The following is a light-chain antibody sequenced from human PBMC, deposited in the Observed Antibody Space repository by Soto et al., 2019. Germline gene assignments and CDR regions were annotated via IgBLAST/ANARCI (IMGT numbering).Light chain of an antibody. CDR2: GNT. Sequence: QAVVTQPPSLSGAPGQRVTISCTGSSSNIGAGYDVHWYQQLPGRAPKLLIYGNTNRPSGVPDRFSGSKSGTSASLAITGLQAEDEADYYCLSFDSSLSVVFGGGTQLTVL. CDR1: SSNIGAGYD. CDR3: LSFDSSLSVV. V-gene: IGLV1-40*01. J-gene: IGLJ2*01.